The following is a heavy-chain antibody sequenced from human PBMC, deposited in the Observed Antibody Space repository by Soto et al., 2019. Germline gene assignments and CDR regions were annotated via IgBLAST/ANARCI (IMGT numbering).Heavy chain of an antibody. CDR1: GFTFSNAW. D-gene: IGHD3-9*01. CDR3: TTDLRYFDWVPVDY. V-gene: IGHV3-15*07. CDR2: IKSKTDGGTT. J-gene: IGHJ4*02. Sequence: EVQLVESGGGLVKPGGSLRLSCAASGFTFSNAWMNWVRQAPGKGLEWVGRIKSKTDGGTTDYAAPVKGRFTISRDDSKNTLYLQMNSLKTEDTAVYYCTTDLRYFDWVPVDYWGQGTLVTVSS.